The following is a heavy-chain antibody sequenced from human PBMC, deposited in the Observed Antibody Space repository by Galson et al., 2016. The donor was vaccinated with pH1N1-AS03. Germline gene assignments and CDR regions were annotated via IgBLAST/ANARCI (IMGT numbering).Heavy chain of an antibody. J-gene: IGHJ4*02. Sequence: SLRLSCAASGFTFSSHAMYWVRQAPGKGLEYVSAISGNGVSTYYAKSVKGRFTISRDNSKNTLYLPMGSLRAEDMAVYYCARGTVSYRNYWFPPPDYWGQGTLVIVSS. CDR3: ARGTVSYRNYWFPPPDY. V-gene: IGHV3-64*01. D-gene: IGHD2-8*02. CDR1: GFTFSSHA. CDR2: ISGNGVST.